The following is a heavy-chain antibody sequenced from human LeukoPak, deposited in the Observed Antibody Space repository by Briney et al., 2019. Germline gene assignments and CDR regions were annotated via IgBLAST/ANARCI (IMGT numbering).Heavy chain of an antibody. CDR3: ARGEYYYDSSGYYGGYNWFDP. J-gene: IGHJ5*02. CDR2: IYTSVST. V-gene: IGHV4-61*02. CDR1: GGSISSGRYY. D-gene: IGHD3-22*01. Sequence: SQALSVTCTVPGGSISSGRYYWSWIRQPARKGLEWMGRIYTSVSTNYNPSLKSRVTISVETSKNQFSLKLSSVTAADTAVYYCARGEYYYDSSGYYGGYNWFDPWGQGTLVTVSS.